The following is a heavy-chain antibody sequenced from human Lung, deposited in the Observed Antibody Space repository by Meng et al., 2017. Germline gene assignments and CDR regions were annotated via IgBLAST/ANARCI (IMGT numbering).Heavy chain of an antibody. CDR3: ARGPTTMAHDFDY. CDR2: INHSGST. V-gene: IGHV4-34*01. J-gene: IGHJ4*02. Sequence: VQLDEWGGGMLKPSWSRSLTFVVSGGSFSDYYWSWIRQPPGKGLEWIGEINHSGSTNYNPSLESRATISVDTSQNNLSLKLSSVTAADSAVYYCARGPTTMAHDFDYWGQGTLVTVSS. D-gene: IGHD4-11*01. CDR1: GGSFSDYY.